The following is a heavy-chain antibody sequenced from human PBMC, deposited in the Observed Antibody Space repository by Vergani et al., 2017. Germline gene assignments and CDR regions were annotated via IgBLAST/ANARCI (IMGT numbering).Heavy chain of an antibody. CDR2: TYYSGST. CDR1: GGSISSSSYY. D-gene: IGHD6-19*01. Sequence: QLQLQESGPGLVKPSETLSLTCTVSGGSISSSSYYWGWIRQPPGKGLEWIGSTYYSGSTYYNPSLKSRVTISVDTSKNQFSLKLSSVTAADTAVYYCARAGYSSGWPRFDYWGQGTLVTVSS. J-gene: IGHJ4*02. V-gene: IGHV4-39*01. CDR3: ARAGYSSGWPRFDY.